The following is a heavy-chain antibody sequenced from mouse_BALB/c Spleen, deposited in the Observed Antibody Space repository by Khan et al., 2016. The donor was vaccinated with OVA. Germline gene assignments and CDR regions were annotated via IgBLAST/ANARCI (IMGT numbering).Heavy chain of an antibody. CDR2: ISSDGDYT. Sequence: EVKLVESGGGLVKPGGSLKLSCAASGFTLSTNAMSWVRQTPEKRLEWVATISSDGDYTYFPDNVTGRFTISRDKAKNTLCLEMTSLRYEDRAMVYSARSTYGNFASWSQGPLDTVSA. D-gene: IGHD2-1*01. CDR1: GFTLSTNA. V-gene: IGHV5-9-3*01. CDR3: ARSTYGNFAS. J-gene: IGHJ3*01.